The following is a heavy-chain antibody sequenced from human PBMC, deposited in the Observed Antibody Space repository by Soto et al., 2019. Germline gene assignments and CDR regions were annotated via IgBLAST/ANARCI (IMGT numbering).Heavy chain of an antibody. D-gene: IGHD5-12*01. CDR2: MNPNSVNT. V-gene: IGHV1-8*01. J-gene: IGHJ4*02. Sequence: QVQLVQSGAEVKKPGASVKVSCKASGYTFTSYDINWVRQATGQGLEWMGWMNPNSVNTGYAKKFQCRVTMTSNTSISTAYMELSRLRSEDKAVYYCARDKVGMVDYWGQGTLVTVSS. CDR1: GYTFTSYD. CDR3: ARDKVGMVDY.